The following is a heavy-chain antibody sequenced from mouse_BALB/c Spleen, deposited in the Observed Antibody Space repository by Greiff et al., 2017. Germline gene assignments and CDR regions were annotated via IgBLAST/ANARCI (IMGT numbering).Heavy chain of an antibody. D-gene: IGHD2-10*02. Sequence: VQLQQPGAELVRPGASVKLSCKASGYTFTSYWINWVKQRPGQGLEWIGNIYPSDSYTNYNQKFKDKATLTVDKSSSTAYMQLSSPTSEDSAVYYCTRNQYGGLWMDYWGQGTSVTVSS. CDR3: TRNQYGGLWMDY. J-gene: IGHJ4*01. CDR1: GYTFTSYW. CDR2: IYPSDSYT. V-gene: IGHV1-69*02.